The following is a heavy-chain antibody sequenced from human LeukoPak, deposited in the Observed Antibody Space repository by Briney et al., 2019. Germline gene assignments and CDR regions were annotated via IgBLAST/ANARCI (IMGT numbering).Heavy chain of an antibody. J-gene: IGHJ4*02. CDR2: IYHSATT. CDR3: ASLRERSYYARGFDY. Sequence: SETLSLTCSVSGDSVTNSKFYWSWIRQTPGGGLEWIATIYHSATTHYNPSLRSRVTISVDTSKNQFSLKLSSVTAADTAVYYCASLRERSYYARGFDYWGQGTLVTVSS. V-gene: IGHV4-39*01. D-gene: IGHD1-26*01. CDR1: GDSVTNSKFY.